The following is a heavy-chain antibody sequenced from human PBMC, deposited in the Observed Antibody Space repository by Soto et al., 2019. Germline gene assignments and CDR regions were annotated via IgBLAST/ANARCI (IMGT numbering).Heavy chain of an antibody. V-gene: IGHV5-51*01. CDR2: IYPGDSDT. J-gene: IGHJ4*02. Sequence: GESLKISCKASGYTFPNYLIGWVRQMPGKGLEWMGIIYPGDSDTRYSPSFQGQVTISADKSISTAFLQWNSLKASDTAVYYCARGLGYSSPFDYWGRGTLVTVSS. CDR1: GYTFPNYL. D-gene: IGHD4-4*01. CDR3: ARGLGYSSPFDY.